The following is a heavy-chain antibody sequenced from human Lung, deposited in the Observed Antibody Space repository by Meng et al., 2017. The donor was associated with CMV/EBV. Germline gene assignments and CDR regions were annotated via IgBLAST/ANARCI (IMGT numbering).Heavy chain of an antibody. D-gene: IGHD7-27*01. CDR3: ARDDNWGPDY. J-gene: IGHJ4*02. CDR2: IHYDTGET. CDR1: GYTFAGHY. V-gene: IGHV1-2*02. Sequence: ASVKVSCKTSGYTFAGHYLHWLRQAPGQGLEWMAWIHYDTGETNYAQNFHGRVTVTRDTSITTVYMELRSLRPDDTAMYYCARDDNWGPDYWGQGTLVNVSS.